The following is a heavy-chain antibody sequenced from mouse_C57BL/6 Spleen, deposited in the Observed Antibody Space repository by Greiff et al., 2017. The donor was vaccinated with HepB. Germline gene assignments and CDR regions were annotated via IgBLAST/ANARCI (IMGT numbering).Heavy chain of an antibody. V-gene: IGHV1-4*01. D-gene: IGHD2-1*01. CDR3: ARLLRAMDY. CDR2: INPSSGYT. CDR1: GYTFTSYT. Sequence: VKLVESGAELARPGASVKMSCKASGYTFTSYTMHWVKQRPGQGLEWIGYINPSSGYTKYNQKFKDKATLTADKSSSTAYMQLSSLTSEDSAVYYCARLLRAMDYWGQGTSVTVSS. J-gene: IGHJ4*01.